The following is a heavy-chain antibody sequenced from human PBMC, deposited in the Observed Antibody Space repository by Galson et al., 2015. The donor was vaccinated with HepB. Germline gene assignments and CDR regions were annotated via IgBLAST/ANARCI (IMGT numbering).Heavy chain of an antibody. CDR2: INHSGST. CDR3: ARGPSRGYCSSTSCYGSFDY. J-gene: IGHJ4*02. V-gene: IGHV4-34*01. Sequence: LSLTCAVYGGSFSGYYWSWIRQPPGKGLEWIGEINHSGSTNYNPSLKSRVTISVDTSKNQFSLKLSSVTAADTAVYYCARGPSRGYCSSTSCYGSFDYWGQGTLV. CDR1: GGSFSGYY. D-gene: IGHD2-2*01.